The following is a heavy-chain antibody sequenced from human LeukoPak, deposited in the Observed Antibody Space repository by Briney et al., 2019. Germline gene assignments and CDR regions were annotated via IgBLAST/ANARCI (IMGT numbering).Heavy chain of an antibody. J-gene: IGHJ3*02. Sequence: PSETLSLTCAVYGGSFSGYYWSWIRQPPGKGLEWIGEINHSGSTNYNPSLKSRVTISVDTSKNQFSLKLSSVTAADTAVYYCARYYDSSGYYYRDAFDIWGQGTMVTVSS. V-gene: IGHV4-34*01. CDR2: INHSGST. CDR1: GGSFSGYY. D-gene: IGHD3-22*01. CDR3: ARYYDSSGYYYRDAFDI.